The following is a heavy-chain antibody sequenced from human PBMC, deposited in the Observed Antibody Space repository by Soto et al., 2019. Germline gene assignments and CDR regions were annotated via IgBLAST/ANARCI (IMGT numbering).Heavy chain of an antibody. Sequence: PGGSLRLSCVASGFTFNNYAMSWVRQAPGKGLEWVSSINGPGDDTYYADSVKGRFTISRDNSKNTLYLQMNSLRAEDTAVYYCARDVKAPAAMFEYWGQGTLVTVSS. V-gene: IGHV3-23*01. CDR3: ARDVKAPAAMFEY. J-gene: IGHJ4*02. CDR1: GFTFNNYA. CDR2: INGPGDDT. D-gene: IGHD2-2*01.